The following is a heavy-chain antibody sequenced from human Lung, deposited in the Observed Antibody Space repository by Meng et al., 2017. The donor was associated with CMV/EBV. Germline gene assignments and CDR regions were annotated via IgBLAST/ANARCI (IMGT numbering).Heavy chain of an antibody. V-gene: IGHV2-26*01. CDR2: IFSNDEK. CDR3: ARGLADYDFWSGYYNYYGMDV. D-gene: IGHD3-3*01. CDR1: GFSLSNARMG. Sequence: SGXXLVXPTETLTLTCTVSGFSLSNARMGVSWIRQPPGKALEWLAHIFSNDEKSYSTSLKSRLTISKDNSKSQVVLTMTNIDPVDTATYYCARGLADYDFWSGYYNYYGMDVWXQGTXVTVSS. J-gene: IGHJ6*02.